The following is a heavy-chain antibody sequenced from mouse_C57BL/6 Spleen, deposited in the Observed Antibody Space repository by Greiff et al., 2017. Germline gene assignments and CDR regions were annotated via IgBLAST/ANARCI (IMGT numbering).Heavy chain of an antibody. V-gene: IGHV5-4*01. D-gene: IGHD1-1*01. J-gene: IGHJ2*01. CDR1: GFTFSSSA. CDR3: ARDLDYYGRRGGYFDY. Sequence: EVQLVESGGGLVKPGGSLKLSCAASGFTFSSSAMSWVRQPPEKRLEWVATYSDGGSYTYSPDNVKGRFTISRDNAKNNLYLQMSHLKSEDTARYYCARDLDYYGRRGGYFDYWGQGTTLTVSS. CDR2: YSDGGSYT.